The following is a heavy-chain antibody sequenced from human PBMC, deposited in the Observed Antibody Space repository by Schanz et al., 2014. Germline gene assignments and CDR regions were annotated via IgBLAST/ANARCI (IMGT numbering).Heavy chain of an antibody. CDR3: ARGYCSSNTSCWDYFDY. V-gene: IGHV3-11*06. J-gene: IGHJ4*02. CDR1: GITFSDYY. Sequence: QVQLVESGGGLVKPGGSLRLSCAASGITFSDYYMSWIRQAPGKGLEWVSYISATSAKIDYADSVKGRFTISRDSARNSLYLQMSSLRAEDTAVHFCARGYCSSNTSCWDYFDYWGQGTLVTVSS. CDR2: ISATSAKI. D-gene: IGHD2-2*01.